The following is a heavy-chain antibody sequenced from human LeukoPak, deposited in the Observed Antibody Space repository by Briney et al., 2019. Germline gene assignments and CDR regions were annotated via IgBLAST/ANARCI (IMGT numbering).Heavy chain of an antibody. Sequence: PGGSLRLSCAASGFTFSSYAMSWVRQAPGKGLEWVSAISGSGSRTYYADSVKGRFTISRDNSKNTMYLQMNSLRAEDTAVYYCARKGDSYGYDWFDPWGQGTLVTVSS. J-gene: IGHJ5*02. V-gene: IGHV3-23*01. CDR1: GFTFSSYA. CDR2: ISGSGSRT. CDR3: ARKGDSYGYDWFDP. D-gene: IGHD5-18*01.